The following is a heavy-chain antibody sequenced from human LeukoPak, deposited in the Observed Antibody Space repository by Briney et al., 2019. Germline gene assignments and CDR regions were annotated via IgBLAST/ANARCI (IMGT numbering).Heavy chain of an antibody. CDR2: MSSEGSGT. Sequence: GGSLTLSCAASGFSLSGYWMHWVRQVPGKGLVWVSRMSSEGSGTTYADSVKGRFTISRDNAKNTLYLQMNSLRVEDAAVYYCAKAYYGSGSPLDWFDPWGQGTLVTVSS. CDR3: AKAYYGSGSPLDWFDP. D-gene: IGHD3-10*01. J-gene: IGHJ5*02. CDR1: GFSLSGYW. V-gene: IGHV3-74*01.